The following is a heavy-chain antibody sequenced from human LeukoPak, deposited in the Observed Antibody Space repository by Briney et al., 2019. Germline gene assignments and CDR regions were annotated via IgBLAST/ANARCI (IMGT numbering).Heavy chain of an antibody. Sequence: SGPTLVNPTQTLTLACTFSGFSLSTSGMCVSWIRQPPGKALEWLARIDWDDDPCYSPSLTSRLTIIRDTSKNQVVLTMPNMNAVDTATYYCAHRPAHLDFDIWGQGTMVTVSS. CDR1: GFSLSTSGMC. CDR2: IDWDDDP. J-gene: IGHJ3*02. D-gene: IGHD6-6*01. CDR3: AHRPAHLDFDI. V-gene: IGHV2-5*08.